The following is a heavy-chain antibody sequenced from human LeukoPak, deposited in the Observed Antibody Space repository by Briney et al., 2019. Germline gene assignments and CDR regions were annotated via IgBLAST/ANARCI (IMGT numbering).Heavy chain of an antibody. CDR3: ARALGGYCSSTSCYTGYYYYGMDV. CDR1: GGTFSSYA. CDR2: IIPIFGTA. Sequence: SVKVSCKASGGTFSSYAISWVRQAPGQGLEWMGGIIPIFGTANYAQKFQGRVTITADESTSTAYTELSSLRSEDTAVYYCARALGGYCSSTSCYTGYYYYGMDVWGQGTTVTVSS. J-gene: IGHJ6*02. D-gene: IGHD2-2*02. V-gene: IGHV1-69*13.